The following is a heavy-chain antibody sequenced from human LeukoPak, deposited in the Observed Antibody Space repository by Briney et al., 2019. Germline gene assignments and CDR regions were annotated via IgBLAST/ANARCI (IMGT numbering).Heavy chain of an antibody. Sequence: ASVKVSCKASGYTFTSYGISWVRQAPGQGLEWMGWISAYNGNTNYAQKLQGRVTMTTDTSTSTAYMELRSLRSDDTAVYYCARTTVTTIEDYYYYYMDVWGKGTTVTVSS. J-gene: IGHJ6*03. CDR2: ISAYNGNT. CDR3: ARTTVTTIEDYYYYYMDV. D-gene: IGHD4-17*01. V-gene: IGHV1-18*01. CDR1: GYTFTSYG.